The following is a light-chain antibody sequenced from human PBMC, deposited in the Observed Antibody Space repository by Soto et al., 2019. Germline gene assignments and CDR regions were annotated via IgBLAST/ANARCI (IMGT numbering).Light chain of an antibody. CDR2: EVS. CDR3: SSYGGSNNFVI. Sequence: QSVLTQPPSASGSPGQSVTISCTGTSSDVGGYNYVSWYQHHPGKAPKLMIFEVSQRPSVVPDRFSGSKSGNTASLTVSGLQAEDEGDYYCSSYGGSNNFVILGGGTKLTVL. J-gene: IGLJ2*01. CDR1: SSDVGGYNY. V-gene: IGLV2-8*01.